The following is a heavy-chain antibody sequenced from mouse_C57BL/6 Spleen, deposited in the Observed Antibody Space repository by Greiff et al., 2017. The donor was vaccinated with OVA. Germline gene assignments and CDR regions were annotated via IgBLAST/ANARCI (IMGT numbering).Heavy chain of an antibody. J-gene: IGHJ4*01. Sequence: VQLQQPGAELVRPGTSVKLSCKASGYTFTSYWMHWVKQRPGQGLEWIGVIDPSDSYTNYNQKFKGKATLTVDTSSSTAYMQLSSLTSEDSAVYYCARSGSSYPYYAMDYWGQGTSVTVSS. D-gene: IGHD1-1*01. V-gene: IGHV1-59*01. CDR2: IDPSDSYT. CDR3: ARSGSSYPYYAMDY. CDR1: GYTFTSYW.